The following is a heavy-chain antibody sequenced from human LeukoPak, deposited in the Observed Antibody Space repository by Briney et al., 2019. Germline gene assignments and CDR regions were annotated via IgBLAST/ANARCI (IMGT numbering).Heavy chain of an antibody. Sequence: SATLSLTCTVSGYSISSSSGYYWGWIRQPPGKGLEWIGSIDYSGTTYYNVSLKSRLTISVDTSKNQFSLKLSSVTAADTAVYYCARHDPWGYWGQGTLVTVSS. J-gene: IGHJ4*02. V-gene: IGHV4-39*01. D-gene: IGHD3-16*01. CDR2: IDYSGTT. CDR3: ARHDPWGY. CDR1: GYSISSSSGYY.